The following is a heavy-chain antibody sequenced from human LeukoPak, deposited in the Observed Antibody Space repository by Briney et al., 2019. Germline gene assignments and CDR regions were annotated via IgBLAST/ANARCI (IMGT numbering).Heavy chain of an antibody. D-gene: IGHD3-10*01. J-gene: IGHJ4*02. Sequence: GALRLSCAASGFSFSSYAMSWIRQPGGKGVERSRDIYYSGSRDYNPSLQRRGTISLDKSKNQCSLKLSSVTAAHPAGCYCAGSFGHSFDYWGQRTPVTASS. CDR1: GFSFSSYA. V-gene: IGHV4-59*01. CDR3: AGSFGHSFDY. CDR2: IYYSGSR.